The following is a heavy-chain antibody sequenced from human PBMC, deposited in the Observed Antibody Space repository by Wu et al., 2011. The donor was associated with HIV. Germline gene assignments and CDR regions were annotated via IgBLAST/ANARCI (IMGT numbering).Heavy chain of an antibody. CDR1: GYIFTKYG. D-gene: IGHD2-2*01. CDR2: ISAYNSDT. V-gene: IGHV1-18*01. J-gene: IGHJ6*03. CDR3: AREMGYCSDPSCLNYYYYYMDV. Sequence: QVQVVQSGAEVKKPGASVRVSCKASGYIFTKYGITWVRQAPGQGLEWMGWISAYNSDTNYAQKFQGRVTMTTDTSTSTAYMDLRSLRSDDTAVYYCAREMGYCSDPSCLNYYYYYMDVWGKGTTVTVSS.